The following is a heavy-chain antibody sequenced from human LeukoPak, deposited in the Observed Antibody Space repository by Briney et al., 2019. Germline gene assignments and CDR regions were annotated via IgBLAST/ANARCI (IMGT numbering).Heavy chain of an antibody. V-gene: IGHV3-23*01. J-gene: IGHJ4*02. CDR1: GFTFSSYA. CDR3: AKYYYGSGSYFGMNYFDY. Sequence: GGSLRLSCAASGFTFSSYAMSWVRQAPGKGLEWVSAISGSGGSTYYADSVKGRFTISRDNSKNTLYLQMNSLRAEDTAVYYCAKYYYGSGSYFGMNYFDYWGQGTLVTVSS. CDR2: ISGSGGST. D-gene: IGHD3-10*01.